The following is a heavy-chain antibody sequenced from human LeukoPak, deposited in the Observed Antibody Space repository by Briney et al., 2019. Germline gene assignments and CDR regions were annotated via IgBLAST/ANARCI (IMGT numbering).Heavy chain of an antibody. V-gene: IGHV3-21*01. CDR2: ISSSSSYI. CDR3: ARGGGTLDY. D-gene: IGHD3-16*01. J-gene: IGHJ4*02. Sequence: GGSLRLSCAASGFTFSSYRMNWVRQAPGKGLEWVSSISSSSSYIDYADSVKGRFTISRDNAKNSLNLQMNSLRAEDTAVYYCARGGGTLDYWGQGTLVTVSS. CDR1: GFTFSSYR.